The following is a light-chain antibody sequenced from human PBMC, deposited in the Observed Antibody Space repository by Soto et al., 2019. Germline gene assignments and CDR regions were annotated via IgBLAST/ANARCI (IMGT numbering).Light chain of an antibody. Sequence: EIVLTQSPGTLSLSPGERATLSCRASQSVSSSYLAWYQQKPGQAPRLLIYGASSRATGIPDRFSGSGSGTDFTLNISRLEPEDFEVYYCQQYGSSAMYTFGQGTKLEIK. J-gene: IGKJ2*01. CDR2: GAS. V-gene: IGKV3-20*01. CDR3: QQYGSSAMYT. CDR1: QSVSSSY.